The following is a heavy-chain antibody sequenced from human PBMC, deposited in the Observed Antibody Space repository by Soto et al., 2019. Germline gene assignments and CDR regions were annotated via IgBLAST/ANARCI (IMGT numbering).Heavy chain of an antibody. CDR3: AREPLAAAGTRDFIDY. Sequence: SETLSLTCTVSGGSISSGDYYWSWVRQPPGKGLEWIGEIYHSGSTNYNPSLKSRVTISVDKSKNQFSLKLSSVTAADTAVYYCAREPLAAAGTRDFIDYWGQGTLVTVSS. CDR1: GGSISSGDYY. J-gene: IGHJ4*02. CDR2: IYHSGST. D-gene: IGHD6-13*01. V-gene: IGHV4-4*02.